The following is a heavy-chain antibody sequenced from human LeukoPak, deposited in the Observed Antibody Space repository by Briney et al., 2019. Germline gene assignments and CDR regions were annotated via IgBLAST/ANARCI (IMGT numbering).Heavy chain of an antibody. Sequence: PSETLSLTCAVYGGSFSGYYWSWIRQPPGKGLEWIGEINHSGSTYYNPSLKSRVTISVDTSKNQFSLKLSSVTAADTAVYYCARVWLDYYDSSEGWFDPWGQGTLVTVSS. CDR2: INHSGST. J-gene: IGHJ5*02. D-gene: IGHD3-22*01. CDR1: GGSFSGYY. CDR3: ARVWLDYYDSSEGWFDP. V-gene: IGHV4-34*01.